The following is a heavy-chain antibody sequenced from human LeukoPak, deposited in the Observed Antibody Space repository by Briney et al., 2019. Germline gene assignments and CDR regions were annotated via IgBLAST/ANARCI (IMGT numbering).Heavy chain of an antibody. Sequence: ASVKVSCKASGYTFTGYYMHWVRQAPGQGLEWTGRINPNSGGASYAPKFQGRVTMTRDTSISTGYMELSSLTSDDTAVYYCARDVHDYGDYWGQGTLVTVSS. V-gene: IGHV1-2*06. CDR2: INPNSGGA. CDR1: GYTFTGYY. J-gene: IGHJ4*02. CDR3: ARDVHDYGDY. D-gene: IGHD1-1*01.